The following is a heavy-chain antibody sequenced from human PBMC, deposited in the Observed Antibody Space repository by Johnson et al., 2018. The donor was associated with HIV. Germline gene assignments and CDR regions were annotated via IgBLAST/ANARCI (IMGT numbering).Heavy chain of an antibody. J-gene: IGHJ3*01. Sequence: QMQLVESGGGVVQPGRSLRLSCAASGFTFSSYAMHWVRQAPGKGLEWVAVISYDGRNKYYADSVKGRFTSSRDNSKDTLYLQMNNLRDEDTAVHYCARESPGGDALDLWGQGTMVTVSS. D-gene: IGHD1-14*01. V-gene: IGHV3-30*04. CDR1: GFTFSSYA. CDR2: ISYDGRNK. CDR3: ARESPGGDALDL.